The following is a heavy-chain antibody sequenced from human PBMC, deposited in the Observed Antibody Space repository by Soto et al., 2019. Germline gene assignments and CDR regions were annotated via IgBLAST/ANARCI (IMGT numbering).Heavy chain of an antibody. CDR3: TTELGSYYNEDYHYNYMDV. D-gene: IGHD3-10*01. V-gene: IGHV3-15*01. Sequence: GGSLRLSCAASGFTFTNAWMSWVRQAPGKGLEWVGRIKSKANAGTTDYAAPVKGRFTISRDDSRATLYLEMNSLKTEDTGVYWCTTELGSYYNEDYHYNYMDVWGKGTTVTVSS. CDR1: GFTFTNAW. CDR2: IKSKANAGTT. J-gene: IGHJ6*03.